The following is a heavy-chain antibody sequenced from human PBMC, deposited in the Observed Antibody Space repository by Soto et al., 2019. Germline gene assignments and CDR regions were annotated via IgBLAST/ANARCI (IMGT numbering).Heavy chain of an antibody. CDR1: GYTFTSYA. CDR2: INAGNGNT. Sequence: GASVKVSCKASGYTFTSYAMHWVRQAPGQRLEWMGWINAGNGNTKYSQKFQGRVTITRDTSASTAYMELSSLRSEDTAVYYCARDLGGSRYGDYVMARAPDYWGQGTLVTVSS. V-gene: IGHV1-3*01. CDR3: ARDLGGSRYGDYVMARAPDY. D-gene: IGHD4-17*01. J-gene: IGHJ4*02.